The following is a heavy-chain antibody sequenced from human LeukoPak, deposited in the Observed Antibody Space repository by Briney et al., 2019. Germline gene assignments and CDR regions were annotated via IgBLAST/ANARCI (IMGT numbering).Heavy chain of an antibody. J-gene: IGHJ4*02. CDR3: ARDLFYYDSSGYQVDY. CDR2: ISSSSSYI. CDR1: GFIFRNYP. D-gene: IGHD3-22*01. V-gene: IGHV3-21*01. Sequence: GGSLRLSCSASGFIFRNYPMHWVRQAPGKGLEWVSSISSSSSYIYYADSVKGRFTISRDNAKNSLYLQMNSLRAEDTAVYYCARDLFYYDSSGYQVDYWGQGTLVTVSS.